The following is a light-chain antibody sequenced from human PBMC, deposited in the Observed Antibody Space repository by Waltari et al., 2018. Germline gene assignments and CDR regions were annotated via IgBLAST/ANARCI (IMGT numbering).Light chain of an antibody. J-gene: IGKJ2*01. CDR1: ESLFYSPDNKSY. V-gene: IGKV4-1*01. CDR2: RAS. CDR3: QQYYSTPYT. Sequence: DTVMTQSPDSLAVSLGERATINCKSSESLFYSPDNKSYLAWYQQKPGQPPQLLLSRASTRESGVPDRVSGSGSGTDFTLTISSLQAADVAVYFCQQYYSTPYTFCRGTRLEI.